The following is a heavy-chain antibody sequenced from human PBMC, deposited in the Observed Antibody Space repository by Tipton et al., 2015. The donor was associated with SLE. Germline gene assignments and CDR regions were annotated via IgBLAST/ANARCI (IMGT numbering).Heavy chain of an antibody. CDR1: GGSISSSSYY. V-gene: IGHV4-39*07. D-gene: IGHD6-13*01. Sequence: TLSLTCTVSGGSISSSSYYWGWIRQPPGKGLEWIGEIYHSGSTNYNPSLKSRVTISVDTSKNQFSLKLSSVTAADTAVYYCAREDSSPDAFDIWGQGTMVTVSS. J-gene: IGHJ3*02. CDR2: IYHSGST. CDR3: AREDSSPDAFDI.